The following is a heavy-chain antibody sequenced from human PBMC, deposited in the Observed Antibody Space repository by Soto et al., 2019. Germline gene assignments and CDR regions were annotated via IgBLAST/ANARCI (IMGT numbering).Heavy chain of an antibody. J-gene: IGHJ4*02. CDR3: ARSTPRRYRAGYHCDY. D-gene: IGHD1-26*01. CDR2: ISSVSSYT. Sequence: QVQLVESGGGLVKPGGSLKLSCTASGFTFSDYYMGWIRQAPGKGLEWGSYISSVSSYTNYADSVGGRFTIFRDNAKNSLYLQLNSLRAEDTAVYYCARSTPRRYRAGYHCDYCGQGTLVTVAS. CDR1: GFTFSDYY. V-gene: IGHV3-11*06.